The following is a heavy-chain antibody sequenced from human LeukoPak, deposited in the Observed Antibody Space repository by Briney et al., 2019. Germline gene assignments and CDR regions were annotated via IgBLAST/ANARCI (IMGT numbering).Heavy chain of an antibody. CDR3: ARDQANYFDTSGFSTY. CDR1: GFTFGGYW. J-gene: IGHJ4*02. Sequence: GGSRRLSGAASGFTFGGYWMTWFRRAPGKGRRWVANIKHDGSEEYYVDSVKGRFTISRDNARNSLYLQMNSLRAEDTAVYYCARDQANYFDTSGFSTYWGQGTLVTVRS. CDR2: IKHDGSEE. V-gene: IGHV3-7*01. D-gene: IGHD3-22*01.